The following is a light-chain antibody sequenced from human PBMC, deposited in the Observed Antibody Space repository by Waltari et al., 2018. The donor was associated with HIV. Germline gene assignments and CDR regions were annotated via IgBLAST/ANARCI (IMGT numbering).Light chain of an antibody. Sequence: QSVLTQPPSASGTPGQRVTISCSGSNSNIRSNTVNWYQQLPGTAPTLLIYTNNQRPSGVPDRFSGSKSGTSASLAISRLQSEDEADYYCAAWDDSLNGVVFGGGTRLTVL. V-gene: IGLV1-44*01. CDR1: NSNIRSNT. J-gene: IGLJ3*02. CDR2: TNN. CDR3: AAWDDSLNGVV.